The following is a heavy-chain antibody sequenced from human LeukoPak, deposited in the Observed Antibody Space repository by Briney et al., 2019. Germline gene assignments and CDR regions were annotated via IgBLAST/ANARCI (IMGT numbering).Heavy chain of an antibody. V-gene: IGHV4-34*01. J-gene: IGHJ4*02. CDR3: ARSLTAYSSGYPFDY. CDR1: GGSFSGYY. D-gene: IGHD6-25*01. Sequence: SETLSLTCAVYGGSFSGYYWSWIRQPPGKGLEWIGEINHSGSTNYNPSLESRVTISVDTSKNHFSLKLNSLTAADTAVYFCARSLTAYSSGYPFDYWGQGTLVTVSS. CDR2: INHSGST.